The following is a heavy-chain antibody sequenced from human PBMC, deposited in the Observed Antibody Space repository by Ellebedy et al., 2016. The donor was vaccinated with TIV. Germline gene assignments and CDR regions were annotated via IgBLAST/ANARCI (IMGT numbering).Heavy chain of an antibody. CDR3: ARLNHYYHSSGYYRLYYFDY. CDR2: MNPDSGDT. D-gene: IGHD3-22*01. CDR1: GYTFTSYD. J-gene: IGHJ4*02. Sequence: ASVKVSCXASGYTFTSYDINWVRQAPGQGLEWMGWMNPDSGDTVYSQRFQGRVTMTRNTSINTAYMELSSPRSEDTAVYYCARLNHYYHSSGYYRLYYFDYWGQGILVTVSS. V-gene: IGHV1-8*01.